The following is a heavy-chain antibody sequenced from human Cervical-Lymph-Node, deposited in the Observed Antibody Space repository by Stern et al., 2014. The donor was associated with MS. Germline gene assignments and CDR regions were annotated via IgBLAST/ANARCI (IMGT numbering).Heavy chain of an antibody. CDR2: TYYSWST. CDR1: GGSISSGGYY. J-gene: IGHJ4*02. D-gene: IGHD3-3*01. Sequence: QLQLQESGPGLVKPSQTLSLTCTVSGGSISSGGYYWSWIRQHPGKGLEWIGNTYYSWSTYYKPSLKSRVTISVDTSKNQFSLKLSSVTAADTAVYYCARVSYDFWSGYYTVDYWGQGTLVTVSS. V-gene: IGHV4-31*03. CDR3: ARVSYDFWSGYYTVDY.